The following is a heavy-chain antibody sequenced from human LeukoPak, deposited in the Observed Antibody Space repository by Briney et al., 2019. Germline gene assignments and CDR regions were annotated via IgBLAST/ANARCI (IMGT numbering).Heavy chain of an antibody. V-gene: IGHV3-66*01. J-gene: IGHJ4*02. CDR2: VYSGGST. CDR3: VRDVGGDSSGFDF. Sequence: GGSLRLSCAASGFTLSSYYMSWVRQAAGKGLEWVSVVYSGGSTYYADFVKGRFTISRDNSKNTLYLQMNSLRAEDTAVYYCVRDVGGDSSGFDFWGQGTLVTVSS. CDR1: GFTLSSYY. D-gene: IGHD3-22*01.